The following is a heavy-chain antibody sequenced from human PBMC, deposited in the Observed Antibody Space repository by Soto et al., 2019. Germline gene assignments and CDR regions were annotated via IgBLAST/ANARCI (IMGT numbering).Heavy chain of an antibody. V-gene: IGHV3-21*01. CDR2: ISSSSSYI. CDR3: ARDRDIVVVPAALPDY. D-gene: IGHD2-2*01. J-gene: IGHJ4*02. CDR1: GFTFSSYS. Sequence: EVQLVESGGGLVKPGGSLRLSCAASGFTFSSYSMNWVRQAPGKGLEWVSSISSSSSYIYYADSVKGRFTISRDNAKNSLYLQMNSLRAEDTAVYYCARDRDIVVVPAALPDYWGQGTLVTVSS.